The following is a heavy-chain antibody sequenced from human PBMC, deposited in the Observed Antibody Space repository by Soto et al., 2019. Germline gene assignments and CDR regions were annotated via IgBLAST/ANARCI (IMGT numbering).Heavy chain of an antibody. V-gene: IGHV4-39*01. CDR2: IYYSGST. J-gene: IGHJ6*03. D-gene: IGHD3-10*01. CDR1: GGSISSSSYY. CDR3: ARLIRFYYYYMDV. Sequence: QLQLQESGPGLVKPSETLSLTCTVSGGSISSSSYYWGWIRQPPGKGLEWIGSIYYSGSTYYNPSLKSRVTISVDTSKNQFSLKLGSVTAADTAVYYCARLIRFYYYYMDVWGKGTTVTVSS.